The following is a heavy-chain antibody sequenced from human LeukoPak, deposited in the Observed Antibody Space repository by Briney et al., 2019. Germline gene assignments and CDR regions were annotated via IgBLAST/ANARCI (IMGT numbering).Heavy chain of an antibody. D-gene: IGHD5-18*01. Sequence: GESLMISCKGSGYSFTSYWVGWVRQMPGKGLEWMGIIYPGDSDTRYSPSFQGQVTISADKSISTAYLQWSSLKASDTAMYYCATYSYGSRYYYGMDVWGQGTTVTVSS. J-gene: IGHJ6*02. CDR2: IYPGDSDT. CDR1: GYSFTSYW. V-gene: IGHV5-51*01. CDR3: ATYSYGSRYYYGMDV.